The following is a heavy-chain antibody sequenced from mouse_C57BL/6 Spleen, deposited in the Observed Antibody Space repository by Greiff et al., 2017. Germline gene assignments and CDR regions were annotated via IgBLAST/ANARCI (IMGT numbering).Heavy chain of an antibody. CDR3: TGYGSSYYYAMDY. CDR1: GYTFTSYW. CDR2: IYPGNSDT. Sequence: VQLQQSGTVLARPGASVKLSCTTSGYTFTSYWMHWVKQRPGQGLEWIGAIYPGNSDTSYNQKFKGKAKLTAVTSASTAYMELSSLTNEDSAVYYCTGYGSSYYYAMDYWGQGTSVTVSS. V-gene: IGHV1-5*01. J-gene: IGHJ4*01. D-gene: IGHD1-1*01.